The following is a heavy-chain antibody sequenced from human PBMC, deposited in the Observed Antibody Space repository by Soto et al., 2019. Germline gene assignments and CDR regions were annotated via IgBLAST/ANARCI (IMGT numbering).Heavy chain of an antibody. V-gene: IGHV4-31*03. CDR3: ARRLSVTLFEN. CDR1: GGSISTGGYY. D-gene: IGHD4-17*01. Sequence: QVQLQESGPGLVKPSQTLSLTCTVSGGSISTGGYYWTWIRQHTGKGLEWIGYIYYSGSTYYNPSLKSRVTIAVGPSKIQCSLKLSSVTAANTAVYYCARRLSVTLFENWGQGTLVTVSS. J-gene: IGHJ4*02. CDR2: IYYSGST.